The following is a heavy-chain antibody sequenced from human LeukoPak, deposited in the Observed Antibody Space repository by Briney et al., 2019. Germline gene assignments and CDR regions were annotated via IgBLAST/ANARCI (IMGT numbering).Heavy chain of an antibody. D-gene: IGHD2-2*01. V-gene: IGHV1-2*02. Sequence: GASVKVSCKASAYTFTGYYIHWVRQAPGQGLEWMGCINPNSGGTNYAQKFQGRVTMTRDTSISTAYMELSRLRSDDTAVYYCARTTYCSSTSCRKGFDYWGQGTLVTVSS. CDR2: INPNSGGT. CDR1: AYTFTGYY. CDR3: ARTTYCSSTSCRKGFDY. J-gene: IGHJ4*02.